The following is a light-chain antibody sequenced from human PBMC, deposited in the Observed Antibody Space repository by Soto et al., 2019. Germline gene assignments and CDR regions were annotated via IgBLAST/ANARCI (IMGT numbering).Light chain of an antibody. CDR1: QSVSSY. CDR2: DAS. Sequence: EIVLTQSPATLSLSPGERPTPPCRATQSVSSYLSWYQQKPGQAPRLLIYDASNRATGIPARFSGSGSGTDFTLTISSLEPEDFAVYYCQQYGSSPRTFGQGTKVDIK. V-gene: IGKV3-11*01. CDR3: QQYGSSPRT. J-gene: IGKJ1*01.